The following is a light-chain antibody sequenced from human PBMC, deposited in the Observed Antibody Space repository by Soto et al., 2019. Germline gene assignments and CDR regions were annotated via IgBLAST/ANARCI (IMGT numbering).Light chain of an antibody. CDR2: EAI. J-gene: IGLJ1*01. CDR1: ASDIGSFNL. V-gene: IGLV2-23*01. Sequence: QSALTQPASVSGSPGQSITISCTGTASDIGSFNLVSWYQVHPDKAPKLVIYEAIERPSGISDRFSGSKSGNAASLTISGLQADDEADYYCSSYAGSHKVYVFGTGTQLTVL. CDR3: SSYAGSHKVYV.